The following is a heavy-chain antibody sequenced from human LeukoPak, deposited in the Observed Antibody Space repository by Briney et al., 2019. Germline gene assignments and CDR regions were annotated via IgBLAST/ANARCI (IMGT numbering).Heavy chain of an antibody. V-gene: IGHV1-8*02. CDR1: GFTFTGYY. CDR2: MNPNSGNT. CDR3: ARGSGVDDYGDLYYYYYYGMDV. J-gene: IGHJ6*02. D-gene: IGHD4-17*01. Sequence: GASVKVSCKASGFTFTGYYMHWVRQAPGQGLEWMGWMNPNSGNTGYAQKFQGRVTMTRNTSISTAYMELSSLRSEDTAVYYCARGSGVDDYGDLYYYYYYGMDVWGQGTTVTVSS.